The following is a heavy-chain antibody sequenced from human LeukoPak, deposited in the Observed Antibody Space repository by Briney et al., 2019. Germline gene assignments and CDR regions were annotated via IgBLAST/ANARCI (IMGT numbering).Heavy chain of an antibody. D-gene: IGHD3-16*01. Sequence: SETLSLTCTVSGGSISSYFWSWIRQPPGKGLEWIGYIYYSGSTNYNPSLKSRVTISVDTSKNQFSLKLSSVTAADTAVYYCARDMVRGSYGVGFDPWGQGTLVTVSS. V-gene: IGHV4-59*01. J-gene: IGHJ5*02. CDR2: IYYSGST. CDR3: ARDMVRGSYGVGFDP. CDR1: GGSISSYF.